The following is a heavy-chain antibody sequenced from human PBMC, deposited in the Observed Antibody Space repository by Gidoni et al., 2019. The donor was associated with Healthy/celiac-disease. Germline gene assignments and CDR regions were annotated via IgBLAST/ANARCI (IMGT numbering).Heavy chain of an antibody. Sequence: EVQLVESGGGLVKPGGSLRLSCAASGFTFSIYRMNWVRQAPGKGLEWVPSISSSSSYIYYADSVKGRFTISRDNAKNSLYLQMNSLRAEDTAVYYCARGEGFWRAGYYYGMDVWGQGTTVTVSS. D-gene: IGHD3-3*01. V-gene: IGHV3-21*01. CDR1: GFTFSIYR. J-gene: IGHJ6*02. CDR2: ISSSSSYI. CDR3: ARGEGFWRAGYYYGMDV.